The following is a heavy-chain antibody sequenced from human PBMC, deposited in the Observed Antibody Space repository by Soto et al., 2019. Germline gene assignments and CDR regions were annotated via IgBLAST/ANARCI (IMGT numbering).Heavy chain of an antibody. CDR1: GFTLSDYS. Sequence: EVPLVESGGGLVQPGGSLRLSCAVSGFTLSDYSMDWVRQVPGKGLEWVARSTNKVNSYTTEYAASVKGRFTISRDGSQNSLYLQMNSLKTEDTAVYYCARRGSGRYSDYWGQGTLVTVSS. V-gene: IGHV3-72*01. CDR3: ARRGSGRYSDY. J-gene: IGHJ4*02. CDR2: STNKVNSYTT. D-gene: IGHD1-26*01.